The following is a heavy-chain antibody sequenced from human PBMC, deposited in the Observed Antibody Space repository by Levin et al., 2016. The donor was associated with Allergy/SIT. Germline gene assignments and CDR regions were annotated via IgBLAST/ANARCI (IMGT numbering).Heavy chain of an antibody. CDR2: IYYSGST. J-gene: IGHJ6*02. V-gene: IGHV4-59*01. Sequence: SETLSLTCTVSGGSISSYYWSWIRQPPGKGLEWIGYIYYSGSTNYNPSLKSRVTISVDTSKNQFSLKLSSVTAADTAVYYCARGKEMVGAIYYYYGMDVWGQGTTVTVSS. CDR3: ARGKEMVGAIYYYYGMDV. CDR1: GGSISSYY. D-gene: IGHD2-15*01.